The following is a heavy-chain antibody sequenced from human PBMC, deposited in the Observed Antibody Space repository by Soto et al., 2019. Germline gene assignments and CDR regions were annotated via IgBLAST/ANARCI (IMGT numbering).Heavy chain of an antibody. Sequence: GGSLRLSCAASGFTFSSYGMHWVRQAPGKGLEWVAVISYDGSNKYYADSVKGRVTISRDNSKNTLYLQMNSLRAEDTAVYYCAKAALDRGYCSGGSCYSAFDYWGQGTLVTVSS. CDR3: AKAALDRGYCSGGSCYSAFDY. CDR2: ISYDGSNK. J-gene: IGHJ4*02. CDR1: GFTFSSYG. D-gene: IGHD2-15*01. V-gene: IGHV3-30*18.